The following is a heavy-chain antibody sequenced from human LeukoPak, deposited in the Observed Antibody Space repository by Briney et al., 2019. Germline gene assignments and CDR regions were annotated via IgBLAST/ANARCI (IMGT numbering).Heavy chain of an antibody. CDR1: GFTFSSYA. Sequence: GRSLRLSCAASGFTFSSYAMHWVRQAPGKGLEWVAVISYDGSNKYYADSVKGRFTISRDNSQNTVFLQMDSLRDEDTALYYCAKDLRKDGIWDIDYWGQGTLVTASS. D-gene: IGHD1-14*01. J-gene: IGHJ4*02. V-gene: IGHV3-30-3*01. CDR2: ISYDGSNK. CDR3: AKDLRKDGIWDIDY.